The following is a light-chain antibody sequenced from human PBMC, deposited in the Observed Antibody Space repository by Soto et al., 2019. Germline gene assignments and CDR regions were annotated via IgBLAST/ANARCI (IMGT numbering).Light chain of an antibody. J-gene: IGKJ4*01. V-gene: IGKV1-39*01. CDR3: QQTYSTSRT. CDR2: TAS. CDR1: QNIDTF. Sequence: DIQMTQSPSSLSASVGDSVTLSCRASQNIDTFLTWYQQLSGRAPRVLIYTASTSQASVPSRFSGSGSGTQFTLTINSLQPEDFAVYFCQQTYSTSRTFGRGTKVE.